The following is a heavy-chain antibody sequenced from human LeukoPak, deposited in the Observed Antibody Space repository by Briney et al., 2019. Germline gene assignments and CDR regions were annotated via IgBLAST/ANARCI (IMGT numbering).Heavy chain of an antibody. V-gene: IGHV3-43*01. CDR1: GFIFDDYT. CDR3: AKDQRSYYASGSHYRGGNWFDP. Sequence: PGGSLRLSCAASGFIFDDYTMHWVRQAPGKGLEWVSLISWDVGSTYYADSVKGRFTISRDNSKNTVYVQMNSLRAEDTAVYYCAKDQRSYYASGSHYRGGNWFDPWGQGTLVTVSS. J-gene: IGHJ5*02. D-gene: IGHD3-10*01. CDR2: ISWDVGST.